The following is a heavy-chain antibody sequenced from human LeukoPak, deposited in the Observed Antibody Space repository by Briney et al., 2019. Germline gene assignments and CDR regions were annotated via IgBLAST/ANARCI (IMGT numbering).Heavy chain of an antibody. V-gene: IGHV3-48*01. D-gene: IGHD6-25*01. J-gene: IGHJ6*03. CDR3: ARFAAGGSYYYYMDV. CDR2: IGTSSTTI. CDR1: GFTFDDYT. Sequence: TGGSLRLSCAASGFTFDDYTMHWVRQAPGKGLEWVSNIGTSSTTIYYADSVKGRFTISRDNAKNSLYLQMNSLRADDTAVYYCARFAAGGSYYYYMDVWGKGTTVTVSS.